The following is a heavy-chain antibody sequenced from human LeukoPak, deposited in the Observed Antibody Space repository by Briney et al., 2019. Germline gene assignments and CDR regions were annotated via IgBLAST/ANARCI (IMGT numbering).Heavy chain of an antibody. CDR2: IFPGDSKT. CDR1: GYMFTSYW. V-gene: IGHV5-51*01. CDR3: ARPIYFGSQY. Sequence: GESLKISFKGSGYMFTSYWIGWVRQMPGKGLEWVGIIFPGDSKTVYSPSFQGQVTISVDKSLSTAYLQWGSLKASDTAMYYCARPIYFGSQYWGQGTLVTVSS. D-gene: IGHD3-10*01. J-gene: IGHJ4*02.